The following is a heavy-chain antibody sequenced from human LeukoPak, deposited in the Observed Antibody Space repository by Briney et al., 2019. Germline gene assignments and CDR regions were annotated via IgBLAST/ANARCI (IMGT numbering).Heavy chain of an antibody. J-gene: IGHJ4*02. CDR2: LSSSGTTT. D-gene: IGHD6-6*01. CDR1: GFTFSDSA. CDR3: AKLIGSSSEIG. V-gene: IGHV3-23*01. Sequence: GGSLRLSCAASGFTFSDSAMSWVRQAPGKGLEWVSSLSSSGTTTYYADSVKGRFTISRDNSKNTMYLQVNSLRVEDAAVYYCAKLIGSSSEIGWGQGTLVTVSS.